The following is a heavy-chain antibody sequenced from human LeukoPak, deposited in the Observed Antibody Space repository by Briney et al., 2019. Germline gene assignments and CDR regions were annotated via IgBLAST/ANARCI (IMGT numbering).Heavy chain of an antibody. D-gene: IGHD5-24*01. CDR3: ARGIKDGYNTWDY. CDR2: IYYSGST. J-gene: IGHJ4*02. CDR1: GGSISSGGYY. V-gene: IGHV4-31*03. Sequence: SQTLSLTCTVSGGSISSGGYYWRWIRQHPGKGLDWIGYIYYSGSTYYNPSLKSRVTISVDTSKNQFSLKLSSVTAADTAVYYCARGIKDGYNTWDYWGQGTLVTVSS.